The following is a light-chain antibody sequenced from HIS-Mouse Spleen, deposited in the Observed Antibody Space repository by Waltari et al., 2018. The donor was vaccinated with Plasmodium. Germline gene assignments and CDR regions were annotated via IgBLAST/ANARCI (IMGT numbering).Light chain of an antibody. CDR1: AFPKQS. CDR3: YSTDSSGNHRV. V-gene: IGLV3-10*01. J-gene: IGLJ3*02. CDR2: EDS. Sequence: SYELTQPPSVSVSPGPTARITCSGTAFPKQSAYWYQQKSGQAPVLVLYEDSKRPSGIPERFSGSSSGTMATLTISGAQVEDEADYYCYSTDSSGNHRVFGGGTKLTVL.